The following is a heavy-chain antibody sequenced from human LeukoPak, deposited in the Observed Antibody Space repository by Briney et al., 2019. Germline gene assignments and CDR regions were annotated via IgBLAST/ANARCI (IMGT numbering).Heavy chain of an antibody. CDR1: GYTFTNYA. J-gene: IGHJ4*02. V-gene: IGHV7-4-1*02. Sequence: ASVKVSCKASGYTFTNYAMNWVRQAPGQGLEWMGWINTNTGNPTYAQGFTGRFVFSLDTSVTTSYLQISSLKAEDTAVYYCARERLTMLRGPRGDFDYWGQGTLVTVSS. CDR2: INTNTGNP. D-gene: IGHD3-10*01. CDR3: ARERLTMLRGPRGDFDY.